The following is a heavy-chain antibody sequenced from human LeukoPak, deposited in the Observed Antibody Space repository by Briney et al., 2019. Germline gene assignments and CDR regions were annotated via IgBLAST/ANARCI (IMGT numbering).Heavy chain of an antibody. CDR2: ISSSSSYI. V-gene: IGHV3-21*01. Sequence: GSLRLSCAASGFTFSSYSMNWVRQAPGKGLEWVSSISSSSSYIYYADSVKGRFTISRDNAKNSLYLQVNSLRAEDTAVYYCARGEFPNQLPYLFDYWGQGTLVTVSS. D-gene: IGHD2-2*02. CDR1: GFTFSSYS. CDR3: ARGEFPNQLPYLFDY. J-gene: IGHJ4*02.